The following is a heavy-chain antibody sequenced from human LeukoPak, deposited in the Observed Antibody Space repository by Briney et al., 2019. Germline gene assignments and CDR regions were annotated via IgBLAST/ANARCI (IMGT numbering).Heavy chain of an antibody. CDR2: INPNSGGT. D-gene: IGHD2-2*01. CDR1: GYTFTGYY. V-gene: IGHV1-2*06. J-gene: IGHJ4*02. CDR3: ASEDCSSTSCYWGVDY. Sequence: ASVTVPCKASGYTFTGYYMHWVRQAPGQGLEWMGRINPNSGGTNYAQKFQGRVTMTRDTSISTAYMQLSRLRSDDTAVYYCASEDCSSTSCYWGVDYWGQGTLVTVSS.